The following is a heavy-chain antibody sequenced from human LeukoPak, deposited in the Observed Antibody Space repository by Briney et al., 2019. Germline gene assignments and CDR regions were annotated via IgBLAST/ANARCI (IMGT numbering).Heavy chain of an antibody. CDR3: AKTMSPYYYDSSGF. V-gene: IGHV3-30*02. Sequence: AGGSLRLSWAASGFTFSSYGMHWVRQAPGKGLEWVAFIRYDGSNKYYADSVKGRFTISRDNSKNTLYLQMNSLRTEDTAVYYCAKTMSPYYYDSSGFWGQGTLVTVSS. D-gene: IGHD3-22*01. CDR1: GFTFSSYG. J-gene: IGHJ4*02. CDR2: IRYDGSNK.